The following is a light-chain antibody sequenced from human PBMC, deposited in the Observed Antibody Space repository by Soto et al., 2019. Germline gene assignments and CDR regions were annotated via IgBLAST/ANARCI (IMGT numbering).Light chain of an antibody. V-gene: IGLV3-9*01. CDR2: RGT. CDR3: QVWDSSTVV. CDR1: NIGSKN. J-gene: IGLJ3*02. Sequence: SYELTQPLSVSVALGQTARITCGGNNIGSKNVHWYQQKPGQAPLLVIYRGTNRPSGIPERFSGSTSGNAATLTISRAQAGDEVDYYCQVWDSSTVVLGGGTK.